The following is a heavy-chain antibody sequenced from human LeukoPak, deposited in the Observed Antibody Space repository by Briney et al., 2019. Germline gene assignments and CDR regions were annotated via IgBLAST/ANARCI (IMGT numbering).Heavy chain of an antibody. CDR2: IHPDGSVQ. J-gene: IGHJ4*02. D-gene: IGHD2-15*01. CDR1: GVAIRNSW. Sequence: PGGSLRLFCVASGVAIRNSWMSWLRQAPGKGLEWVANIHPDGSVQNYVDSVKGRFTISRDNSKNTLYLQINSLRAEDTAVYYCAKGGSSIQPSDYWGQGTLVTVSS. CDR3: AKGGSSIQPSDY. V-gene: IGHV3-7*03.